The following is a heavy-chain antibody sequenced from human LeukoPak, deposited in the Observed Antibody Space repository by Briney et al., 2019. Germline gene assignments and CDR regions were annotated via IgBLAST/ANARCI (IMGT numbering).Heavy chain of an antibody. Sequence: SETLSLTCTVSGGSVGSGTFYWSWIRQPPGKGLEWIGDIYYSGSTNYNPSLKSRVTISVDMSTNQFSLKLSSVTAADTAVYYCARAAVAGTSWYFDLWGRGTLVTVSS. CDR3: ARAAVAGTSWYFDL. D-gene: IGHD6-19*01. V-gene: IGHV4-61*01. CDR2: IYYSGST. J-gene: IGHJ2*01. CDR1: GGSVGSGTFY.